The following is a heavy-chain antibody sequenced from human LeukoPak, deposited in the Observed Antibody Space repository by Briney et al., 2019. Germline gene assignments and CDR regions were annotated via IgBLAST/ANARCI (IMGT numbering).Heavy chain of an antibody. CDR2: IYSGGST. D-gene: IGHD4-17*01. V-gene: IGHV3-66*02. CDR1: GFTVSRNY. CDR3: ARFTVTTFYFDY. J-gene: IGHJ4*02. Sequence: GGSLRLSCAASGFTVSRNYMSWVRQAPGKGLEWVSVIYSGGSTYYADSVKGRFTISRDNSKNTLYLQMNSLRAEDTAVYYCARFTVTTFYFDYWGQGTLVTVSS.